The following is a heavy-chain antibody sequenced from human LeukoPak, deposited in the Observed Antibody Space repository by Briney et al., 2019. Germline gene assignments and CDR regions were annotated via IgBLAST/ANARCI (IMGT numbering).Heavy chain of an antibody. D-gene: IGHD2-2*01. J-gene: IGHJ4*02. Sequence: TSDTLSLTCSVSGGSISSSSYYWGWIRQPPGKGLEWIGTIYYSGNTYYNPSLKSRVSISVDTSKNQFSLKLSSVTAADTAVYYCARGPVPAAAISSGAFDYWGQGTLVTVSP. CDR1: GGSISSSSYY. V-gene: IGHV4-39*01. CDR2: IYYSGNT. CDR3: ARGPVPAAAISSGAFDY.